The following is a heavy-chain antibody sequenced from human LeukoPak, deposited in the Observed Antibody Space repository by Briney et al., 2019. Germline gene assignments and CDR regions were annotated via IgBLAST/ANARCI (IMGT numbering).Heavy chain of an antibody. V-gene: IGHV1-8*03. CDR1: GYTFTSYD. J-gene: IGHJ6*03. CDR2: MNPNSGNT. D-gene: IGHD2-2*01. Sequence: ASVKVSCKASGYTFTSYDINWVRQATGQGLEWMGWMNPNSGNTGYAQKFQGRVTITGNTSISTAYMELSSLRSEDTAVYYCARGTIVVVPAATGAYYYYYMDVWGKGTTVTVSS. CDR3: ARGTIVVVPAATGAYYYYYMDV.